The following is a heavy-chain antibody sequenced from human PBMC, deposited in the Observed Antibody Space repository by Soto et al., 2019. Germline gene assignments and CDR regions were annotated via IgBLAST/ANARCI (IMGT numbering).Heavy chain of an antibody. CDR2: IYHSGST. Sequence: SETLSLTCTVSGGSISSYYWSWIRQPPGKGLEWIGEIYHSGSTNYNPSLKSRVTISVDKSKNQFSLKLSSVTAADTAVYYCARVAVAGTRVDYWGQGTLVTVSS. J-gene: IGHJ4*02. D-gene: IGHD6-19*01. CDR1: GGSISSYY. V-gene: IGHV4-59*12. CDR3: ARVAVAGTRVDY.